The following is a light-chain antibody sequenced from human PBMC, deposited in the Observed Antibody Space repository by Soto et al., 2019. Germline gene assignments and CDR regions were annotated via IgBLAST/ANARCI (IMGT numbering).Light chain of an antibody. V-gene: IGLV2-14*01. J-gene: IGLJ2*01. CDR1: GSDVGDYNY. CDR2: EVS. CDR3: SSYTSTGTVI. Sequence: QSALTQPASVSGSPGQSITIFCTGTGSDVGDYNYVSWYQQHPGKAPKLMIYEVSHRLSGVSNRFSGSKSGYTASLTISGLQYEDEADYYCSSYTSTGTVIFGGGTKLTVL.